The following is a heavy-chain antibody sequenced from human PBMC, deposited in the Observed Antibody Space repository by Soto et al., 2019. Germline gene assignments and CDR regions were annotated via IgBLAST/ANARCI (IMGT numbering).Heavy chain of an antibody. CDR2: INPSGGST. D-gene: IGHD5-12*01. CDR1: GYTFTSYY. CDR3: ARDFEASGYDYGASDY. Sequence: GASVKVSCKASGYTFTSYYMHWVRQAPGQGLEWMGIINPSGGSTSYAQKFQGRVTMTRDTSTSTVYMELSSLRSEDTAVYYCARDFEASGYDYGASDYWGQGTLVTVSS. J-gene: IGHJ4*02. V-gene: IGHV1-46*03.